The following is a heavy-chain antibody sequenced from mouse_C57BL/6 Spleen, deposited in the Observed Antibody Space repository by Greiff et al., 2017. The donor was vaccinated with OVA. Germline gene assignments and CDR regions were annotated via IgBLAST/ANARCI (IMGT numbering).Heavy chain of an antibody. D-gene: IGHD3-2*02. CDR3: ATMGASGPYFDY. V-gene: IGHV1-82*01. J-gene: IGHJ2*01. CDR1: GYAFSSYW. Sequence: VQLQESGPELVKPGASVKISCKASGYAFSSYWMNWVQQRPGKGLEWIGRIYPGVGDTNYNGKFKGKATLTADKSSSTAYMQLSSLTSEDSAVYFCATMGASGPYFDYWGQGTTLTVSS. CDR2: IYPGVGDT.